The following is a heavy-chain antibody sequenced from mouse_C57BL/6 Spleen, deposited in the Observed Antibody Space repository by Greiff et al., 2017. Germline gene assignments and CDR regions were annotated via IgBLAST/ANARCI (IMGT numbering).Heavy chain of an antibody. CDR2: INYDGSST. CDR1: GFTFSDYY. D-gene: IGHD2-4*01. CDR3: AIGGNYDYDVGFAY. J-gene: IGHJ3*01. V-gene: IGHV5-16*01. Sequence: EVKLVESEGGLVQPGSSMKLSCTASGFTFSDYYMAWVRQVPEKGLEWVANINYDGSSTYYLDSLKSRFIISRDNAKNILYLHMSSLKSEDTTTYYCAIGGNYDYDVGFAYWGQGTLVTVSA.